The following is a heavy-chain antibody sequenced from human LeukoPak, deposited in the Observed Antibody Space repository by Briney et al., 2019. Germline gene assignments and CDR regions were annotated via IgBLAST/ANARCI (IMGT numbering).Heavy chain of an antibody. CDR3: AKRVVDSGSSRGFDS. J-gene: IGHJ4*02. D-gene: IGHD6-6*01. CDR1: GFIFSNYG. CDR2: ISSDGSYE. Sequence: PGGSLRLSCAASGFIFSNYGMHWVRQAPGKGLEWVALISSDGSYESSADSVEGRFTVSRDNSKSTLYLQMNRLRAEDTALYYCAKRVVDSGSSRGFDSWGQGTLVSVSS. V-gene: IGHV3-30*18.